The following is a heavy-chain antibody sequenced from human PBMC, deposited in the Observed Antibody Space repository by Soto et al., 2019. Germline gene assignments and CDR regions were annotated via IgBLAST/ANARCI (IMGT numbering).Heavy chain of an antibody. Sequence: PSETLSLTCTVSGGSISNYFWSWIRQSPVKGLEWIGYIYYTGSTTYHPSLKSRVTISVDTSKNQFSLNLTSVTAADTAVYYCARYSSGWPGNGMDVWGRGTTVTVSS. J-gene: IGHJ6*02. CDR1: GGSISNYF. CDR3: ARYSSGWPGNGMDV. D-gene: IGHD6-19*01. V-gene: IGHV4-59*01. CDR2: IYYTGST.